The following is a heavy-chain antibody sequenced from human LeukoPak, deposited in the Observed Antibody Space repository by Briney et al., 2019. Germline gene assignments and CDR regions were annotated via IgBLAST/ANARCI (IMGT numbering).Heavy chain of an antibody. J-gene: IGHJ4*02. D-gene: IGHD2-15*01. CDR3: ARAHPDASYCSGGSCYFWAKTVYFDY. V-gene: IGHV4-39*07. CDR2: IYYSGST. Sequence: PSETLSLTCTVSGGSISSSSYYWGWIRQPPGKGLEWIGSIYYSGSTYYNPSLKSRVTISVDTSKNQFSLKLSSVTAADTAAYYCARAHPDASYCSGGSCYFWAKTVYFDYWGQGTLVTVSS. CDR1: GGSISSSSYY.